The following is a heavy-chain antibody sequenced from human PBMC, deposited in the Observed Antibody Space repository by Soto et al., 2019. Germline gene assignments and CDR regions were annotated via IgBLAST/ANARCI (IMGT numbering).Heavy chain of an antibody. D-gene: IGHD4-17*01. Sequence: EVQLVESGGGLVQPGGSLILSCAASGFTFNTYHMNWVRQAPGKGLEWVSYIHSGGSRIYYADSVKGRFTISRDNAKNSLFLQMNSLRAEDTAVYYCARDGTTETTNYHYAMDVWGPGTTVTVSS. V-gene: IGHV3-48*03. J-gene: IGHJ6*02. CDR1: GFTFNTYH. CDR2: IHSGGSRI. CDR3: ARDGTTETTNYHYAMDV.